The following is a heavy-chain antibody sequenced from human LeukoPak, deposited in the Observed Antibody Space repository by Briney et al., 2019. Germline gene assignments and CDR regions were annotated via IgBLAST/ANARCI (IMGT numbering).Heavy chain of an antibody. Sequence: GGSLRLSCTASGFTFGDYAMSWVRQAPGKGLEWVGFIRSKAYGGATEYAASVKGRFTISRDDSKSIAYLQMNSLKTEDTAVYYCTRDLVVRGVSLNYYYYYMDVWGKGTTVTVSS. CDR2: IRSKAYGGAT. D-gene: IGHD3-10*01. CDR1: GFTFGDYA. CDR3: TRDLVVRGVSLNYYYYYMDV. V-gene: IGHV3-49*04. J-gene: IGHJ6*03.